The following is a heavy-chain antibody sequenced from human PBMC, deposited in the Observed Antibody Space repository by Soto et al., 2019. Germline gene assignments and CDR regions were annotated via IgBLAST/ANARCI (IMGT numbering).Heavy chain of an antibody. CDR2: ISGSGGST. Sequence: GGSLRLSCADSGFTFSSYAMSWVRQAPGKGLEWVSAISGSGGSTYYADSVKGRFTISRDNSKNTLYLQMNSLRAEDTAVYYCAKTGTLLLWGDYYDRGNAFDIWGQGTMVTVSS. J-gene: IGHJ3*02. D-gene: IGHD3-22*01. CDR1: GFTFSSYA. CDR3: AKTGTLLLWGDYYDRGNAFDI. V-gene: IGHV3-23*01.